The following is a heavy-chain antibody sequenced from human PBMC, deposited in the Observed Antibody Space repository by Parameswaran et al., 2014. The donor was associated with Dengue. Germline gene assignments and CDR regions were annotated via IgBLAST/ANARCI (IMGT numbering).Heavy chain of an antibody. Sequence: VRQAPGKGLEWVSGISDGGGVIYHADSVKGRFIVPRDNSKNTLYLQMNSLRAEDTALYYCAKDPYCFYGSCYSDYWGQGTLVTVSS. J-gene: IGHJ4*02. CDR2: ISDGGGVI. D-gene: IGHD2-15*01. V-gene: IGHV3-23*01. CDR3: AKDPYCFYGSCYSDY.